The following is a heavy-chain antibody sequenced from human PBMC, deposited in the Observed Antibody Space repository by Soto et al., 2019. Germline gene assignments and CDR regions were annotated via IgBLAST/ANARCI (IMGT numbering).Heavy chain of an antibody. J-gene: IGHJ6*01. CDR1: GFTFSSYA. V-gene: IGHV3-23*01. CDR2: ISGSGGST. CDR3: AKIISRVVAYYYGTDV. D-gene: IGHD2-15*01. Sequence: GGSLRLSCAASGFTFSSYAMSWVRQAPGKGLEWVSAISGSGGSTYYADSVKGRFTISRDNSKNTLYLQMNSLRAEDTAVYYCAKIISRVVAYYYGTDVWGQGSTVTVSS.